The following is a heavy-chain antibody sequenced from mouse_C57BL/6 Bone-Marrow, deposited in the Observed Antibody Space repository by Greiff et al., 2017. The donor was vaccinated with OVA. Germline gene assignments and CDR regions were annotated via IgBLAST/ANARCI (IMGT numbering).Heavy chain of an antibody. J-gene: IGHJ2*01. CDR1: GFTFSDYG. CDR2: ISSGSSTI. Sequence: EVKLMESGGGLVKPGGSLKLSCAASGFTFSDYGMHWVRQAPEKGLEWVAYISSGSSTIYYADTVKGRFTISRDNAKNTLFLQMTSLRSEDTAMYSCARQVYYGNYLDYWGQGTTLTVSS. D-gene: IGHD2-1*01. CDR3: ARQVYYGNYLDY. V-gene: IGHV5-17*01.